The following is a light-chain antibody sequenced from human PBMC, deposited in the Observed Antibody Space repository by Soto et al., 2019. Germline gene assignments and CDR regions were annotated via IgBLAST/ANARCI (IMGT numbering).Light chain of an antibody. V-gene: IGLV2-14*01. J-gene: IGLJ1*01. Sequence: QSVLTQPASVSGSPGQSITISCTGTSSDVGGYNYVSWYQQHPGKAPKLMIYDVSNRPSGVSNRFSGSKSGNTASLTISGIQAEDEADYYCSSYTSSSILYVFGTGTKLTVL. CDR2: DVS. CDR1: SSDVGGYNY. CDR3: SSYTSSSILYV.